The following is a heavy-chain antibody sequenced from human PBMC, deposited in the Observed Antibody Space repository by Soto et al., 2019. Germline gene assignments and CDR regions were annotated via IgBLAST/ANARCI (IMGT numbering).Heavy chain of an antibody. J-gene: IGHJ1*01. D-gene: IGHD6-6*01. CDR3: AKEYARPAY. CDR1: VCNFRDYG. Sequence: VGADRLCCTASVCNFRDYGMRWIRQAPRKGLEWVSYISSSSGYTNYADSVKGRFTISRDNAKNSLYLQMNSLRAEDTAVYYCAKEYARPAYWRQGTLVTVYS. V-gene: IGHV3-11*06. CDR2: ISSSSGYT.